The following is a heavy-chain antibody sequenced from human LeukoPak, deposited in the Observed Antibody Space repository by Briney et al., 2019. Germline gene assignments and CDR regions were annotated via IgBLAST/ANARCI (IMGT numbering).Heavy chain of an antibody. D-gene: IGHD1-26*01. J-gene: IGHJ5*02. Sequence: SETLSLTCTASGGSISSGSYYWSWIRQPAGKGLEWIGRIYTSGSTNYNPSLKSRVTISVDTSKNQFSLKLSSVTAADTAVYYCARFIVGVDPWGQGTLVTVSS. CDR3: ARFIVGVDP. CDR2: IYTSGST. CDR1: GGSISSGSYY. V-gene: IGHV4-61*02.